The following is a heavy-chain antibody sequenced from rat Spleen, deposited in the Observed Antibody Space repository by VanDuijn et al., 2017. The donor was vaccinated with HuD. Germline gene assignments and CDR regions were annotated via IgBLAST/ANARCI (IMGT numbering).Heavy chain of an antibody. CDR1: GFTFSDYG. Sequence: EVQLVESGGGLVQPGRSLKLSCAASGFTFSDYGMAWVRQAPTKGLEWVATLSYDGISTYYRDSVRGRFTISSDNARITLYLQMDSLRSEDTATYYCARVMYTTDYYYAGFDYWGQGVMVTVSS. CDR3: ARVMYTTDYYYAGFDY. J-gene: IGHJ2*01. D-gene: IGHD1-6*01. V-gene: IGHV5-29*01. CDR2: LSYDGIST.